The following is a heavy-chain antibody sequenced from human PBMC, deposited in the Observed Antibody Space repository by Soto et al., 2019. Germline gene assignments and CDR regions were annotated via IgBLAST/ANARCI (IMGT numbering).Heavy chain of an antibody. Sequence: QVQLVESGGGVVQPGRSLRLSCAASGFTFSSYGMHWVRQAPGKGLEWVAVIWYDGSNKYYADSVKGRFTISRDNSKNTLYLQMNSLRAEDTAVYYCARDEGIAAAGTGHFQHWGQGTLVTVSS. CDR3: ARDEGIAAAGTGHFQH. CDR1: GFTFSSYG. V-gene: IGHV3-33*01. J-gene: IGHJ1*01. D-gene: IGHD6-13*01. CDR2: IWYDGSNK.